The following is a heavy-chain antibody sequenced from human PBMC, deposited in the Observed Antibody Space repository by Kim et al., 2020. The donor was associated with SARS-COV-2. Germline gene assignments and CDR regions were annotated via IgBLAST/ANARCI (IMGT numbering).Heavy chain of an antibody. CDR2: IYYSGST. CDR3: ARVRYYYYMDV. CDR1: GGSISSYY. Sequence: SETLSLTCTVSGGSISSYYWSWIRQPPGKGLEWIGYIYYSGSTNYNPSLKSRVTISVDTSKNQFSLKLSSVTAADTAVYYCARVRYYYYMDVWGKGTTVTISS. J-gene: IGHJ6*03. V-gene: IGHV4-59*01.